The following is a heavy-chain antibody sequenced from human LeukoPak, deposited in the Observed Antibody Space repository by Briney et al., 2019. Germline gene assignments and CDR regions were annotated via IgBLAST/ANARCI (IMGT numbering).Heavy chain of an antibody. CDR1: GGSFSGYY. D-gene: IGHD2-15*01. Sequence: SETLSLTCAVYGGSFSGYYRSWIRQPPGKGLEWIGEINHSGSTNYNPFLKSRVTISVDTSKNQFSLKLSSVTAADTAVYYCARGCPSGGSCEFDYWGQGTLVTVSS. CDR2: INHSGST. CDR3: ARGCPSGGSCEFDY. V-gene: IGHV4-34*01. J-gene: IGHJ4*02.